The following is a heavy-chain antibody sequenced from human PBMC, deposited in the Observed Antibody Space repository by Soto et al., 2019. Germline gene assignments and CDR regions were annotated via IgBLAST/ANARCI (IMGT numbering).Heavy chain of an antibody. CDR3: AREVWFGEGPKYYYYGMDA. V-gene: IGHV4-34*01. D-gene: IGHD3-10*01. CDR2: INHSGST. Sequence: XETLSLTCAVDGGSFSDFYWSWIRQPPGKGLEWIREINHSGSTNYNPSLKSRVTISVDTSKNQFSLKLSSVTAADTAVYYCAREVWFGEGPKYYYYGMDAWGQGTTVTVSS. CDR1: GGSFSDFY. J-gene: IGHJ6*02.